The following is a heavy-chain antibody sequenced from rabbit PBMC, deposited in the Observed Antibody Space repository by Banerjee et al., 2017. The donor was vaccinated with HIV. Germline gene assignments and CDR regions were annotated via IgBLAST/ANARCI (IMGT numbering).Heavy chain of an antibody. CDR2: IDPVFGST. CDR3: VRVTTYASSSGYYPLFNL. J-gene: IGHJ4*01. V-gene: IGHV1S7*01. CDR1: GFDFSSYG. D-gene: IGHD1-1*01. Sequence: QLKETGGGLVQPGGSLKLSCKASGFDFSSYGVSWVRQAPGKGLEWIGYIDPVFGSTYYASWVNGRFTISSHNAQNTLYLQLNSLTAADTATYFCVRVTTYASSSGYYPLFNLWGPGTLVTVS.